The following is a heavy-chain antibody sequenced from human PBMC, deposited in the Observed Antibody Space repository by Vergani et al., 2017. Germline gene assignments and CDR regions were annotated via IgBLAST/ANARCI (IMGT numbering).Heavy chain of an antibody. D-gene: IGHD7-27*01. CDR2: IKSQIDGGTT. CDR1: GFSLSDAW. V-gene: IGHV3-15*01. J-gene: IGHJ4*02. Sequence: EVQLVESGGGLVKLGGPLRLFCAAFGFSLSDAWITRVRQGPGKGLEWVGRIKSQIDGGTTYYDAPVKGRFTISRDDSTNMLYLHMNSLKTEDTAVYYCTTLSPNWAHWWGQGTLVNVSS. CDR3: TTLSPNWAHW.